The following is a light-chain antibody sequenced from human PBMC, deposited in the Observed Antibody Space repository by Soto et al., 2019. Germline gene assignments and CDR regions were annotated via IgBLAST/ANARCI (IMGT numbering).Light chain of an antibody. CDR3: QKYSSVIT. V-gene: IGKV1-27*01. Sequence: DIQMTQSPASLSASVGDRVTITCRASQGISNYLAWYQQKPGKVPKLLIYAASTLQSGVPSRFSGSVSGTDFTLTITSLQPEDVATYYCQKYSSVITFGQGTRLEIK. J-gene: IGKJ5*01. CDR1: QGISNY. CDR2: AAS.